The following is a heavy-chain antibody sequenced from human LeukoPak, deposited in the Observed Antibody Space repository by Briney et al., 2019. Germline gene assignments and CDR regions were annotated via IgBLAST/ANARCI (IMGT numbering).Heavy chain of an antibody. CDR1: GYTLTELS. Sequence: GASVKVPCKVSGYTLTELSMHWVRQAPGRGLEWMGGFDPEDGETIYAQKFQGRVTMTEDTSTDTAYMELSSLRSEDTAVYYCATDLKWLHKYYFDYWGQGTLVTVSS. CDR2: FDPEDGET. CDR3: ATDLKWLHKYYFDY. V-gene: IGHV1-24*01. J-gene: IGHJ4*02. D-gene: IGHD5-12*01.